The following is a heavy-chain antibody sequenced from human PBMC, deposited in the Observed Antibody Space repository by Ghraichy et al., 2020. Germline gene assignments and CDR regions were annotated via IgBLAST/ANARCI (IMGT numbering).Heavy chain of an antibody. V-gene: IGHV3-13*01. CDR1: GFTFSNYD. CDR3: ARGLLGYCNYTNCPFDQ. J-gene: IGHJ4*02. Sequence: GGSLRLSCVVSGFTFSNYDMHWVRQATGRGLEWVSSIGTLGDTYYPGSVEGRFTISRENAKSSLYLQMNSLRAGDTAVYFCARGLLGYCNYTNCPFDQWGQGTLVTVSS. CDR2: IGTLGDT. D-gene: IGHD2-2*01.